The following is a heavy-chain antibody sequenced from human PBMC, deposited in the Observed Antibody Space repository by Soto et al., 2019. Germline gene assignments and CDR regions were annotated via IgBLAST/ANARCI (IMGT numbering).Heavy chain of an antibody. CDR2: ISYSGST. CDR3: ARDRYVASYKWFDP. V-gene: IGHV4-31*03. Sequence: SETLSLTCTVSGGSIRSGDYYWSWIRQQPGKGLEWIGYISYSGSTHYNPSLKSRITISVDTSKNQFSLKLTSVTAADTAMYYCARDRYVASYKWFDPWGLGALVTVSS. D-gene: IGHD3-10*02. J-gene: IGHJ5*02. CDR1: GGSIRSGDYY.